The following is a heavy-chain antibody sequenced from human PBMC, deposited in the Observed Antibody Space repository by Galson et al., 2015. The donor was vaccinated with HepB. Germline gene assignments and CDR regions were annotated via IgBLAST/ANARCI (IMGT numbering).Heavy chain of an antibody. J-gene: IGHJ4*02. CDR1: GFTFSSYS. CDR3: ARSLSGYPPYYFDY. V-gene: IGHV3-21*01. Sequence: SLRLSCAASGFTFSSYSMNWVRQAPGKGLEWVSSISSSSSYIYYADSVKGRFTISRDNAKNSLYLQMNSLRAEDTAVYYCARSLSGYPPYYFDYWGQGTLVTVSS. CDR2: ISSSSSYI. D-gene: IGHD3-22*01.